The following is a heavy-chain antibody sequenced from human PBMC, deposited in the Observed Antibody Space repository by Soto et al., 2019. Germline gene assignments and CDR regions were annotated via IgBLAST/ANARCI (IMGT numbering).Heavy chain of an antibody. J-gene: IGHJ4*02. CDR1: GGSFSAYY. D-gene: IGHD6-6*01. Sequence: QVLLQQWGAGLLKPSETLSLTCAVYGGSFSAYYWSWIRQPPGKGLEWIGEINHSGSTNYNPPLKSRVTISADTSKNQFSLKLSSVTAADPAVYYCARTSRFEYWGQGTLXXXXS. V-gene: IGHV4-34*01. CDR2: INHSGST. CDR3: ARTSRFEY.